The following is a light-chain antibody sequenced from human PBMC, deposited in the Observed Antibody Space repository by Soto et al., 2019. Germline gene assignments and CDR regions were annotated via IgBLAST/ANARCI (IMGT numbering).Light chain of an antibody. J-gene: IGKJ5*01. Sequence: EIVLTQSPATLSLSPGERATLSYRTSQSVSKYFAWYQQKPGRAPRLLIYDASSRATGIPARFIGSGSGKDFTLTISSLEPEDFAIYYCQQRSNWPITFGQGTRLEIK. V-gene: IGKV3-11*01. CDR2: DAS. CDR3: QQRSNWPIT. CDR1: QSVSKY.